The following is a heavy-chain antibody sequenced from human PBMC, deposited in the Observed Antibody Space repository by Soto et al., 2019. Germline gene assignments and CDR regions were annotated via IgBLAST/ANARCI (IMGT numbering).Heavy chain of an antibody. CDR2: IYYSGST. V-gene: IGHV4-59*01. Sequence: SETLSLTCTVSGGSISSYYWSWIRQPPGEGLEWIGYIYYSGSTNYNPSLKSRVTISVDTSKNQFSLKLSSVTAADTAVYYCARARSSSPHYFDYWGQGTLVTVSS. J-gene: IGHJ4*02. CDR3: ARARSSSPHYFDY. CDR1: GGSISSYY. D-gene: IGHD6-13*01.